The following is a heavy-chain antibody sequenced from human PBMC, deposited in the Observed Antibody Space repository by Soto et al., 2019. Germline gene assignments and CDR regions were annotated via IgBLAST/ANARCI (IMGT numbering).Heavy chain of an antibody. CDR2: INHSGST. CDR3: ARGVGATPYYYYYYGMDV. V-gene: IGHV4-34*01. J-gene: IGHJ6*02. Sequence: SETLSLTCAVYGGSFSGYYWSWIRQPPGKGLEWIGEINHSGSTNYNPSLKSRVTISVDTSKSQFSLKLSSVTAADTAVYYCARGVGATPYYYYYYGMDVWGQGTTVTVSS. D-gene: IGHD1-26*01. CDR1: GGSFSGYY.